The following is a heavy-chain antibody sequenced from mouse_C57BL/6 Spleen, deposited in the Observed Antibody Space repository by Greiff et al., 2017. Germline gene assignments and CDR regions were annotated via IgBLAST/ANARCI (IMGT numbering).Heavy chain of an antibody. V-gene: IGHV1-69*01. CDR2: IDPSDSYT. CDR1: GYTFTSYW. J-gene: IGHJ1*03. CDR3: ASPYGNPSYWYFDV. D-gene: IGHD2-1*01. Sequence: QVLLQQPVAELVMPGASVKLSCKASGYTFTSYWMHWVKQRPGQGLEWIGEIDPSDSYTNYNPKFKGKSTLTVDKSSSTAYMQLSSLTSEDSAVYYCASPYGNPSYWYFDVWGTGTTVTVSS.